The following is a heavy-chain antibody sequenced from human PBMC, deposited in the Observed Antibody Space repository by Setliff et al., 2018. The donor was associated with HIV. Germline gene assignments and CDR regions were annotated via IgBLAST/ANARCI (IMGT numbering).Heavy chain of an antibody. CDR1: GYTFTSCF. D-gene: IGHD3-10*01. CDR3: ARDFGGRWTFDY. Sequence: ASVKVSCKASGYTFTSCFMHWVRQAPGQGLEYMGIINPSDGTTDYTQKFQDRVTMTSDTSTSKVYMELRSLRSEDTAIYYCARDFGGRWTFDYWGQGTRVTVSS. J-gene: IGHJ4*02. CDR2: INPSDGTT. V-gene: IGHV1-46*01.